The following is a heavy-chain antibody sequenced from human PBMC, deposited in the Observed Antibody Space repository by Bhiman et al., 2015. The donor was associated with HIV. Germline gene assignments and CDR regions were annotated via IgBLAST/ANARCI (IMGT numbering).Heavy chain of an antibody. Sequence: VQLVESGGGLVQPGRSLRLSCAASGFTFDDYAMHWVRQVPGKGLEWVAFISDDESDKHYADSVKGRFNISRDTAKKMMYLQMNSLRGEDTAVYYCARGRYFNYASVSAPPNYWGQGTLVTVSS. CDR1: GFTFDDYA. J-gene: IGHJ4*02. V-gene: IGHV3-30*04. CDR2: ISDDESDK. CDR3: ARGRYFNYASVSAPPNY. D-gene: IGHD3-9*01.